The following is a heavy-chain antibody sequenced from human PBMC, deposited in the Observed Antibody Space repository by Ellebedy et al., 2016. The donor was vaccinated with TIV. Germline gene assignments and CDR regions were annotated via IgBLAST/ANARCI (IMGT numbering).Heavy chain of an antibody. CDR1: GYTLTELS. D-gene: IGHD3-16*02. V-gene: IGHV1-24*01. J-gene: IGHJ3*02. CDR2: FDPEDGET. Sequence: AASVKVSCKVSGYTLTELSMHWVRQAPGKGLEWMEGFDPEDGETIYAQKFQGRVTMTEDTSTDTAYMELSSLRSEDTAVYYCATRLITFGGVIVDAFDIWGQGTMVTVSS. CDR3: ATRLITFGGVIVDAFDI.